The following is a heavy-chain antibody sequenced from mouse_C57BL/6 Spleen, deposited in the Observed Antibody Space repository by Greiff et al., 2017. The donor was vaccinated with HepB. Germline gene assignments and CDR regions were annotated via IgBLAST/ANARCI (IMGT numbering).Heavy chain of an antibody. J-gene: IGHJ4*01. CDR1: GYAFSSYW. CDR2: IYPGDGDT. Sequence: VQLQQSGAELVKPGASVKISCKASGYAFSSYWMNWVKQRPGKGLEWIGQIYPGDGDTNYNGKFKGKATLTADKSSSTAYMQLSSLTSADSAVYFCAIGRLASYAMDYWGQGTSVTVSS. CDR3: AIGRLASYAMDY. V-gene: IGHV1-80*01. D-gene: IGHD3-2*02.